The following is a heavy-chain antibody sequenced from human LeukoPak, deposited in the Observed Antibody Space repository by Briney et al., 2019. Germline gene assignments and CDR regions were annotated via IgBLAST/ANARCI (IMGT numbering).Heavy chain of an antibody. V-gene: IGHV3-23*01. D-gene: IGHD3-3*01. CDR3: AHAADFWSGYYSDY. J-gene: IGHJ4*02. CDR2: ISGSGGST. Sequence: GRSLRLSCAASGFTFSSYAMSWVRQAPGKGLEWVSAISGSGGSTYYADSVKGRFTISRDNSKNTLYLQMSSLRAEDTAVYYCAHAADFWSGYYSDYWGQGTLVTVSS. CDR1: GFTFSSYA.